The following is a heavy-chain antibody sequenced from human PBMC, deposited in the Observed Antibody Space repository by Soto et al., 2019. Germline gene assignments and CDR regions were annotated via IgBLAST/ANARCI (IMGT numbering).Heavy chain of an antibody. V-gene: IGHV1-8*01. CDR2: MNPNSGNT. CDR1: GYTFTSYD. CDR3: ARIRDPAHVFDY. Sequence: ASVKVSCKASGYTFTSYDINWVRQATGQGLEWMGWMNPNSGNTGYAQKFQGRVTMTRNTSISTAYMELSSLRSEDTAVYYCARIRDPAHVFDYWGQGTVVTVSS. J-gene: IGHJ4*02.